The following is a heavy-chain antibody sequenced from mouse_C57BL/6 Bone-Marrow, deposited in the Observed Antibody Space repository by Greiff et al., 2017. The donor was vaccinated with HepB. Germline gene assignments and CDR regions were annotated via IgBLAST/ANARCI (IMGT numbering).Heavy chain of an antibody. V-gene: IGHV5-9-1*02. CDR2: ISSGGDYI. D-gene: IGHD2-2*01. Sequence: EVMLVESGEGLVKPGGSLKLSCAASGFTFSSYAMSWVRQTPEKRLEWVAYISSGGDYIYYADTVKGRFTISRDNARNTLYLQMSSLKSEDTAMYYCTRGTGYNYAMDYWGQGTSVTVSS. CDR3: TRGTGYNYAMDY. CDR1: GFTFSSYA. J-gene: IGHJ4*01.